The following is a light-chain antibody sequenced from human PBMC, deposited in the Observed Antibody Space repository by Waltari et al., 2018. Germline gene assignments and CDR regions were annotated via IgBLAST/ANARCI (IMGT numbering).Light chain of an antibody. CDR3: SSYAHNNHFV. CDR1: NSDVGAYNY. Sequence: QSVLTQPPSATGSPGQSVTISCTGTNSDVGAYNYVSWYQQHPGKVPNRLIYEVTKRPSGVPDRFSGSKSGNTASLTVSGLQADDEADYYCSSYAHNNHFVFGTGTKVTVL. CDR2: EVT. V-gene: IGLV2-8*01. J-gene: IGLJ1*01.